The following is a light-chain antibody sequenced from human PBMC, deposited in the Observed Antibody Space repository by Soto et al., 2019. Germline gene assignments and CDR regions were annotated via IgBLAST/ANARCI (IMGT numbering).Light chain of an antibody. Sequence: DIQMTQSPSTLSGSVGDRVTITCRASQSIGNWLAWYQQNPGKAPKLLIYDASTLTSGVPSRFSGSGSGTEFTLTISSLQPDDFATYYCQQYNSYSTWTFGQGTKVDIK. CDR1: QSIGNW. CDR3: QQYNSYSTWT. CDR2: DAS. J-gene: IGKJ1*01. V-gene: IGKV1-5*01.